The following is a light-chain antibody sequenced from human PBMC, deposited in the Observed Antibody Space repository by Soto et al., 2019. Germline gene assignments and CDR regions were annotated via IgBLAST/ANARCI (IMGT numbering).Light chain of an antibody. J-gene: IGKJ5*01. CDR1: QSVRSK. V-gene: IGKV3-15*01. CDR3: QQYNNWPPIT. Sequence: EIVMTQSPGTLSVSPGELATLSCRASQSVRSKLAWYQQKPGQAPRLLIYDASTRATGIPARFSGSESGTEFTLTIRSLQSEDFAVYCCQQYNNWPPITFGQGTRLDIK. CDR2: DAS.